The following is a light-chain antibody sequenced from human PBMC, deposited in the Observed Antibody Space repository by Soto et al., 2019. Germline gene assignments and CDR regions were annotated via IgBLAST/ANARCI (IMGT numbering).Light chain of an antibody. CDR2: EVY. J-gene: IGLJ2*01. Sequence: QSAPTQPPSASGSPGQSVTFSCTGTSSDVGGYNYVSWYHQYPGKAPKLMIYEVYKRHSGVPDRFSGSKSGNTASLTVSGLQPEDEADYYGSAYAGSSTWVFGGGTKVTVL. CDR3: SAYAGSSTWV. CDR1: SSDVGGYNY. V-gene: IGLV2-8*01.